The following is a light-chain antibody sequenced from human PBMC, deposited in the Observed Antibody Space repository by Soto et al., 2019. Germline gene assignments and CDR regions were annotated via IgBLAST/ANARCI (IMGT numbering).Light chain of an antibody. Sequence: EIVLTQSPGTLSLSPGERATLSCRASQSVYNNYIAWYQQKPGQAPRTVIYGASIRATGIPDRFSGSGSGTDFSLTITRLEPEDFAVYYCQQYNNRALTFGGGTKVDIK. CDR2: GAS. CDR1: QSVYNNY. J-gene: IGKJ4*01. CDR3: QQYNNRALT. V-gene: IGKV3-20*01.